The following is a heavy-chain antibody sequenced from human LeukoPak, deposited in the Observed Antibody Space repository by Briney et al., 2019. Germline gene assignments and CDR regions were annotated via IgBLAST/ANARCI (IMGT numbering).Heavy chain of an antibody. D-gene: IGHD3-9*01. J-gene: IGHJ2*01. Sequence: SETLSLTCAVSGETLSGHYWSWIRQSPGKGLEYIGEINDKERTIHNPSLESRVAISVDTSKNQVSLNLNSVTAADTAMYYCARVAMTGSFDHWYFDLWGRGTLVIVSS. V-gene: IGHV4-34*01. CDR3: ARVAMTGSFDHWYFDL. CDR1: GETLSGHY. CDR2: INDKERT.